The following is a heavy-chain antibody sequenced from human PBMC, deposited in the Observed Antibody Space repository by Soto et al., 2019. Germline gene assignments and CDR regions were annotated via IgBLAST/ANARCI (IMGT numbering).Heavy chain of an antibody. Sequence: GGSLRLSCAASGFTFDNYAMTWVRQAPGKGLEWVSTISGSGGTTYFADSVKGRFTISRDNSKNTLYLQMNSLRAEDTAVYYCAKDLYGDFDYWGQGTLVTVSS. CDR3: AKDLYGDFDY. CDR2: ISGSGGTT. D-gene: IGHD4-17*01. CDR1: GFTFDNYA. J-gene: IGHJ4*02. V-gene: IGHV3-23*01.